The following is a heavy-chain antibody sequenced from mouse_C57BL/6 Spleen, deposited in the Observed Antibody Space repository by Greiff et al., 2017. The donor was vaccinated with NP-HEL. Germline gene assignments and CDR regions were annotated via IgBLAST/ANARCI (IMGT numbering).Heavy chain of an antibody. J-gene: IGHJ4*01. D-gene: IGHD1-1*01. Sequence: QVQLQQSGAELVRPGTSVKLSCKASGYTFTSYWMHWVKQRPGQGLEWIGVIDPSDSYTNYNQKFKGKATLTVDTSSSTAYMQLSSLTSEDSAVYYGARWGYYGSSYGYAMDYWGQGTSVTVSS. CDR2: IDPSDSYT. V-gene: IGHV1-59*01. CDR1: GYTFTSYW. CDR3: ARWGYYGSSYGYAMDY.